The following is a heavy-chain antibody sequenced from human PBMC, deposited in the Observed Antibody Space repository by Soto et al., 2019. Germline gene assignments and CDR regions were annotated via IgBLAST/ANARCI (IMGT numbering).Heavy chain of an antibody. D-gene: IGHD2-2*02. V-gene: IGHV4-30-4*01. J-gene: IGHJ5*02. CDR2: IYYSGST. CDR1: GGSISSGDYY. CDR3: AVVPAAIGYFRFFDP. Sequence: PSETLSLTCTVSGGSISSGDYYWSWIRQPPGKGLEWIGYIYYSGSTYYNPSLKSRVTISVDTSKNQFSLKLSSVTAADTAVYYCAVVPAAIGYFRFFDPWGQGPLVTVSS.